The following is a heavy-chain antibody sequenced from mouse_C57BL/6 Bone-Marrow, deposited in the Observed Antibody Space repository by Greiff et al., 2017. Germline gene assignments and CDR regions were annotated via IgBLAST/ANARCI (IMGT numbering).Heavy chain of an antibody. CDR3: ASASGSSSWFAY. D-gene: IGHD1-1*01. CDR2: INPYNGGT. V-gene: IGHV1-19*01. J-gene: IGHJ3*01. Sequence: VQLQQSGPVLVKPGASVKMSCKASGYTFTDYYMNWVKQSHGKSLEWIGVINPYNGGTSYNQKFKGKATLTVDKSSSTAYMELNSLTSEDSAVYYCASASGSSSWFAYWGQGTLVTVSA. CDR1: GYTFTDYY.